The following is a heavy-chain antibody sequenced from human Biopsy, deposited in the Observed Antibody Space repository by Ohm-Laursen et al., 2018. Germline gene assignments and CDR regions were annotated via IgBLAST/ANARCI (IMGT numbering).Heavy chain of an antibody. CDR1: GGSLSSYS. CDR2: IYTSGIT. V-gene: IGHV4-4*07. CDR3: ARDRDRRGWFDP. Sequence: SDTLSLTCAVSGGSLSSYSWSWIRQPAGKGLEWIGQIYTSGITNYNPSLKSRVTMSVDTSKNKFFLSVSSVTAADTAVYYCARDRDRRGWFDPWGQGTLVTVSS. J-gene: IGHJ5*02. D-gene: IGHD1-14*01.